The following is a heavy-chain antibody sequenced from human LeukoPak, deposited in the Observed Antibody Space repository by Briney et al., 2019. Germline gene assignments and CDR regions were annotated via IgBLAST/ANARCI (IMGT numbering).Heavy chain of an antibody. CDR3: MGSGWYTFDY. Sequence: PGGSLRLSCAASGFTFSSYSMNWVRQAPGKGLEWVSSISSSSSYIYYAVSVEGRFTISRDNAKNSLYLQMNSLRAEDTAVYYCMGSGWYTFDYWGQGTLVTVSS. D-gene: IGHD6-19*01. CDR2: ISSSSSYI. CDR1: GFTFSSYS. V-gene: IGHV3-21*01. J-gene: IGHJ4*02.